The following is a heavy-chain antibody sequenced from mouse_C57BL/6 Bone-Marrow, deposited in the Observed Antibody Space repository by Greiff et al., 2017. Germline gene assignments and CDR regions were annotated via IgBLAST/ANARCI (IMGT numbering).Heavy chain of an antibody. CDR2: IDPENGDT. V-gene: IGHV14-4*01. CDR3: TTAVPYYAMDY. J-gene: IGHJ4*01. CDR1: GFNIKDDY. Sequence: EVQLQQSGAELVRPGASVTLSCTASGFNIKDDYMHWVKQRPEQGLEWIGWIDPENGDTEYASKFQGKATITADTYSNTAYLQLSRLTSEDTAVYYCTTAVPYYAMDYWGQGTSVTVSS.